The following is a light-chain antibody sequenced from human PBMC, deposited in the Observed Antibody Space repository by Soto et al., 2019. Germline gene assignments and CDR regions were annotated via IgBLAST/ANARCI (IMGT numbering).Light chain of an antibody. Sequence: DIQMTQSPSSLSASVGDRVTITCRASQAMSSYLNWYRQRPGKAPKLLIYDTSSLQPGVPSRFSGSESGTDYTLTVSNLQPEDAATYYCQQSYAFGQGTKLEIK. CDR1: QAMSSY. CDR3: QQSYA. J-gene: IGKJ2*01. V-gene: IGKV1-39*01. CDR2: DTS.